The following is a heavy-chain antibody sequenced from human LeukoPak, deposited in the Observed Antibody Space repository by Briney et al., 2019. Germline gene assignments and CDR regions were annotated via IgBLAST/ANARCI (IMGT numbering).Heavy chain of an antibody. CDR3: ARGRNMVRGVSWGGFDY. CDR2: IYHSGST. CDR1: GGSISSGGYS. D-gene: IGHD3-10*01. V-gene: IGHV4-30-2*01. Sequence: NASQTLSLTCAVSGGSISSGGYSWSWIRQPPGKGLEWIGYIYHSGSTYYNPSLKSRVTISVDRSKNQLSLKLSSVTAADTAVYYCARGRNMVRGVSWGGFDYWGQGTLVTVSS. J-gene: IGHJ4*02.